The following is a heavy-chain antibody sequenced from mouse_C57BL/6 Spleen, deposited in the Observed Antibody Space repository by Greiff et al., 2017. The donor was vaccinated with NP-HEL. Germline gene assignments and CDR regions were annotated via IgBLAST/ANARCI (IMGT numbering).Heavy chain of an antibody. CDR1: GYAFTNYL. Sequence: QVQLQQSGAELVRPGTSVKVSCKASGYAFTNYLIEWVKQRPGQGLEWIGVINPGSGGTNYNEKFKGKATLTADKSSSTAYMQLSSLTSEDSAVYFCARLDYPYAMDYWGQGTSVTVSS. CDR3: ARLDYPYAMDY. CDR2: INPGSGGT. V-gene: IGHV1-54*01. D-gene: IGHD5-5*01. J-gene: IGHJ4*01.